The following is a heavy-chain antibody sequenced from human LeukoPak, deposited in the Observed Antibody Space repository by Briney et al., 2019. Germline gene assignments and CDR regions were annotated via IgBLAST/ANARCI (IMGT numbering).Heavy chain of an antibody. D-gene: IGHD3-10*01. CDR2: ISSSSSTI. CDR3: ARAYYGSGSHYVDY. Sequence: GSLRLSCAASGLTFSSYSMNWVRQAPGKGLEWVSYISSSSSTIYYADSVKGRFTISRDNAKNSLYLQMNSLRDEDTAVYYCARAYYGSGSHYVDYWGQGTLVTVSS. J-gene: IGHJ4*02. CDR1: GLTFSSYS. V-gene: IGHV3-48*02.